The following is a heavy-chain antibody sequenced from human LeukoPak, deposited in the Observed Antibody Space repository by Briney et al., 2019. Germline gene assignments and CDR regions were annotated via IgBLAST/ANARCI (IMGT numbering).Heavy chain of an antibody. CDR3: ARLRVEGSTRALDY. CDR1: GGTFSSYA. Sequence: SVKVSCKASGGTFSSYAISWVRQAPGQGLEWMGGIISIFGTANYAQKFQGRVTITADESTSTAYMELSSLRSEDTAVYYCARLRVEGSTRALDYWGQGILVTVSS. CDR2: IISIFGTA. J-gene: IGHJ4*02. D-gene: IGHD3-10*01. V-gene: IGHV1-69*13.